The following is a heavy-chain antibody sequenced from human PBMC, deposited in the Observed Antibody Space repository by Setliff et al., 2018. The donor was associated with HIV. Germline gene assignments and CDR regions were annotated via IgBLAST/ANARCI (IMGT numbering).Heavy chain of an antibody. J-gene: IGHJ5*02. CDR3: ARNTPGIVPRRVGFDP. CDR2: INPNSGGT. V-gene: IGHV1-2*02. D-gene: IGHD1-26*01. Sequence: ASVKVSCKASGYTFSDFYIHWVRQAPGQGLEWMRWINPNSGGTNYAQRFQGRVTMTRDTSSSTAYLELSRLISDDTAVYYCARNTPGIVPRRVGFDPWGQGTLVTVSS. CDR1: GYTFSDFY.